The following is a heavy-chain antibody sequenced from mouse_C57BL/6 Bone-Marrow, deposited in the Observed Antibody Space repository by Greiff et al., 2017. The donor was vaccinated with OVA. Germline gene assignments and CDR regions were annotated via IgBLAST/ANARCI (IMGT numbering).Heavy chain of an antibody. V-gene: IGHV3-8*01. CDR3: ARGGHYYGSSYCWYFDV. CDR1: GYSITSDY. CDR2: ISYSGST. D-gene: IGHD1-1*01. J-gene: IGHJ1*03. Sequence: VQLQQSGPGLAKPSQTLSLTCSVTGYSITSDYWNWIRKFPGNKLEYMGYISYSGSTYYNPSLKSRISITRDTSKNQYYLQLNSVTTEDTATYYCARGGHYYGSSYCWYFDVWGTGTTVTVSS.